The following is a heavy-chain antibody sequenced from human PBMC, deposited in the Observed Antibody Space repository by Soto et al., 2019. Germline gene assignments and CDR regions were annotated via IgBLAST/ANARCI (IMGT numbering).Heavy chain of an antibody. CDR3: ASSMCRGRKDY. CDR2: IKTDGSEK. V-gene: IGHV3-7*05. CDR1: GFTFSDYW. D-gene: IGHD3-10*01. J-gene: IGHJ4*02. Sequence: EVQLVESGGGLVQPGGSLRLSCAASGFTFSDYWMSWVRQAPGKGLECVANIKTDGSEKYYVDPVKGRFTISRDNAKNSLYLQMNSLRAEDTAVYYRASSMCRGRKDYWGQGTLVAVSS.